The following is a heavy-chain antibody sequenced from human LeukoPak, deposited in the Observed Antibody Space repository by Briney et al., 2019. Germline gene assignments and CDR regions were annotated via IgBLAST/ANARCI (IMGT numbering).Heavy chain of an antibody. CDR1: GYTFSSYG. CDR2: ISAYNGNR. Sequence: ASVKVSCKASGYTFSSYGISWVRQVPGQGLEWMGWISAYNGNRNYAQNLQGRVTMTTDTSTSTAYMELRTLRSDDTAVHYCARDESRGPYYFDNWGQGTLVTVSS. CDR3: ARDESRGPYYFDN. V-gene: IGHV1-18*01. J-gene: IGHJ4*02.